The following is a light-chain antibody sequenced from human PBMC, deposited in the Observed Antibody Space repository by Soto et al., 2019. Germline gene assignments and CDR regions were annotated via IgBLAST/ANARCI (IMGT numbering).Light chain of an antibody. CDR1: QTGDSRY. J-gene: IGKJ1*01. CDR2: EVS. Sequence: LSQSPVTLTLSPGETATLSCRPSQTGDSRYLAWYQQKPGQAPRLLIHEVSIRDTGVPYRFSGSGYGTEFTLTISSLEPEDFAAYFCQHFGCQQWTFGQGTKVDI. CDR3: QHFGCQQWT. V-gene: IGKV3-20*01.